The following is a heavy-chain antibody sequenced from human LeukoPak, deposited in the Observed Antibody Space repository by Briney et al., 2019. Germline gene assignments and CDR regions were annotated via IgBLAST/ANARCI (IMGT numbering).Heavy chain of an antibody. CDR2: VSSSSSYI. CDR1: GFTFSDYT. CDR3: ARDQRATASTGSYFDY. D-gene: IGHD1-1*01. Sequence: GGSLRLSCEASGFTFSDYTMNWVRQAPGKGLEWVSSVSSSSSYIYYADSVKGRFTISRDNAKNSLSLQMNSLRAEDTAVYYCARDQRATASTGSYFDYWGQGTLVTVSS. V-gene: IGHV3-21*01. J-gene: IGHJ4*02.